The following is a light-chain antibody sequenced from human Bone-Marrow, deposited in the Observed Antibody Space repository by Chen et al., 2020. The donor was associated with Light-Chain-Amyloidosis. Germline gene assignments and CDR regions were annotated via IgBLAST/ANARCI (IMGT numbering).Light chain of an antibody. CDR1: QSLLYSNGDNY. J-gene: IGKJ2*03. CDR2: LGS. Sequence: DIVMTQSPLSLPVTPGEPASISCRSSQSLLYSNGDNYLDWYLQKPGQSPQLLIYLGSNRASGVPDRFSGSGSGADFTLKISRVEAEDVGVYYCMQALQTPRSFGQGTRLEIK. V-gene: IGKV2-28*01. CDR3: MQALQTPRS.